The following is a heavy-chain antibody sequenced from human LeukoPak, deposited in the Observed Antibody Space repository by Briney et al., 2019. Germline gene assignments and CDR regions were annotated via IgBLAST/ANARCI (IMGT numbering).Heavy chain of an antibody. CDR1: GGSFSGYY. CDR3: ARGLVYYYYYMDA. V-gene: IGHV4-34*01. Sequence: SETLSLTCAVYGGSFSGYYWSWIRQPPGKGLEWIGEINHSGSTNYNPSLKSRVTISVDTSKNQFSLKLSSVTAADTAVYYCARGLVYYYYYMDAWGKGTTVTVSS. CDR2: INHSGST. J-gene: IGHJ6*03.